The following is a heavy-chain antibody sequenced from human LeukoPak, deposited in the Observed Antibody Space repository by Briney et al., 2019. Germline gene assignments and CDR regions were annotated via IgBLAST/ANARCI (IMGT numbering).Heavy chain of an antibody. CDR2: IYSGGST. J-gene: IGHJ4*02. D-gene: IGHD3-22*01. CDR3: ARQANFYDSSGYLDY. Sequence: ETGGSLRLSCAASGFTVSRNYMNWVRQAPGKGLEWVSVIYSGGSTYYTDSLKGRFTTSRDNSKNTLYLQMNSLRAEDTAVYYCARQANFYDSSGYLDYWGQGTLVTVSS. CDR1: GFTVSRNY. V-gene: IGHV3-53*01.